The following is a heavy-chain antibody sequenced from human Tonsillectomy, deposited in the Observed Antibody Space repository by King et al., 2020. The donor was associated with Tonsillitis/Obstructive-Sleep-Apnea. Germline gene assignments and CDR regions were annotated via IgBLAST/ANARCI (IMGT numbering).Heavy chain of an antibody. CDR3: ARDHGYYYDSSGYSWMDY. D-gene: IGHD3-22*01. CDR1: GYTFTSYY. V-gene: IGHV1-46*01. CDR2: INPSGGST. Sequence: VQLVESGAEVKKPGASVKVSCKASGYTFTSYYMHWVRQAPGQGLEWMGIINPSGGSTSYAQKFQGRVTMTRDTSTSTVYMELSSLRSEDTDVYYCARDHGYYYDSSGYSWMDYWGQGTLVTVSS. J-gene: IGHJ4*02.